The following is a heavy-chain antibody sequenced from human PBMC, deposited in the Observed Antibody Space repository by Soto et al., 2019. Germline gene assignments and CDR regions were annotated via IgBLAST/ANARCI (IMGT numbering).Heavy chain of an antibody. V-gene: IGHV4-31*03. J-gene: IGHJ5*02. CDR3: ARYNSVVYPQPHNLSDH. D-gene: IGHD1-20*01. CDR1: GGSISSAGYF. CDR2: IYYSGST. Sequence: SESVSLTCTVSGGSISSAGYFWNWIRQHPGKGLEWIGYIYYSGSTSYNPSLKSRVSMSVDTSKNQFSLKLSAVTSADKAVYYCARYNSVVYPQPHNLSDHGGQRTLVTVSS.